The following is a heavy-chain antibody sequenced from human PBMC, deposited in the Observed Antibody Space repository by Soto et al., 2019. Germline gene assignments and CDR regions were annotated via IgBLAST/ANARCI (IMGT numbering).Heavy chain of an antibody. Sequence: EVQLVESGGGLVEPGGSLRLSCAASGFTFSRYYMNWVRQAPGKGLEWVSSVSGSSSYIYYADSVKGRFTVSRDNANNLVFLQMNGLRPEDTAMYYCARDLRGHYGPWGQGTMVTVSS. CDR3: ARDLRGHYGP. V-gene: IGHV3-21*02. D-gene: IGHD4-17*01. J-gene: IGHJ3*01. CDR1: GFTFSRYY. CDR2: VSGSSSYI.